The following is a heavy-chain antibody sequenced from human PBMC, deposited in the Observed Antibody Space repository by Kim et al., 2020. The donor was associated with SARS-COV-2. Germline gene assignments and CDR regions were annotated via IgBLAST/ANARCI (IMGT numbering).Heavy chain of an antibody. D-gene: IGHD3-22*01. V-gene: IGHV3-53*01. CDR1: GFTVSSNF. Sequence: GGSLRLSCAVSGFTVSSNFMTWVRQAPGKGLEWVSLIYSGGSTFYADSVKGRFTISRDNSKNTLYLQMNSLRADDTAVYYCARGGYSHDTSGYLSSTYFQHWGQGTLVTVSS. CDR2: IYSGGST. J-gene: IGHJ1*01. CDR3: ARGGYSHDTSGYLSSTYFQH.